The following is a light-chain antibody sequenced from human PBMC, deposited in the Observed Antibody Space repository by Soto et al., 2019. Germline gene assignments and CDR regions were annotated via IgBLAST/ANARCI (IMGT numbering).Light chain of an antibody. CDR2: GAS. CDR3: QQYNNWLYT. CDR1: QSVSSN. V-gene: IGKV3-15*01. Sequence: EIVMTQSPVTLSVSPGERATLSCRASQSVSSNLAWYQQKPGQAPRLLIYGASTRATGIPVRFSGSGSGTEFTLTISSLQSEDLAVYYCQQYNNWLYTFGQGTKLEIK. J-gene: IGKJ2*01.